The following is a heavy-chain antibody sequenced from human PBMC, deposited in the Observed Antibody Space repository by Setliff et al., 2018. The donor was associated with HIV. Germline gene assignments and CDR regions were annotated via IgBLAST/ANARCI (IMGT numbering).Heavy chain of an antibody. V-gene: IGHV3-7*01. CDR3: ASLDTAHFSGVTGVAY. Sequence: ETLRLSCAASGFIFSPDWMSWVRLAPGKGLEWVACIKKDEIEKYYVDSVKGRFTISRDNAKNSLYLQMDSLRAEDTAVYYCASLDTAHFSGVTGVAYWGQGTMVTVS. J-gene: IGHJ4*02. CDR2: IKKDEIEK. CDR1: GFIFSPDW. D-gene: IGHD5-18*01.